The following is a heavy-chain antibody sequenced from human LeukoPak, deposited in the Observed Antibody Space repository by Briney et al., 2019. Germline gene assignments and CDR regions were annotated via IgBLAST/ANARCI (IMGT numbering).Heavy chain of an antibody. V-gene: IGHV1-18*01. D-gene: IGHD1-14*01. Sequence: GASVKVSCKASGYTFTNYGFSWVRQAPGQGLEWMGWISAYNGNTNYAQKLQGRVTMTTDTSTSTAYMELSRLRSDDTAVYYCARDLGGSNLGWFDHWGQGTLVTVSS. CDR2: ISAYNGNT. CDR1: GYTFTNYG. J-gene: IGHJ5*02. CDR3: ARDLGGSNLGWFDH.